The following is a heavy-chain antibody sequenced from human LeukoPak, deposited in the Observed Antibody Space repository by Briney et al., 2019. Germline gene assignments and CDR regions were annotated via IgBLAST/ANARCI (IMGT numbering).Heavy chain of an antibody. CDR2: TSPDGTTT. CDR3: ARGLRGADRIMDV. V-gene: IGHV3-74*01. Sequence: PGGSLRLSRVASGFTFNSYWIHWVRQGPGKGLVWVSLTSPDGTTTTYANSVKGRFTVSRDNARNTLYLQMNSLRAEDAAVYYCARGLRGADRIMDVWGQGTTVTVS. CDR1: GFTFNSYW. D-gene: IGHD2/OR15-2a*01. J-gene: IGHJ6*02.